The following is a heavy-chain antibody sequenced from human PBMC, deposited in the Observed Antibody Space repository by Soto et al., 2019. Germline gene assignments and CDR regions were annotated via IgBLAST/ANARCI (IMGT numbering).Heavy chain of an antibody. V-gene: IGHV1-2*04. D-gene: IGHD6-19*01. Sequence: ASVKVSCKASGYTFTGYYMHWVRQAPGQGLEWMGWINPNSGGTNYAQKFQGWVTMTRDTSISTAYMELSRLRSDETAVYYGARDRIAVAGGYYYYYGMDVWGQGTTVTVSS. J-gene: IGHJ6*02. CDR2: INPNSGGT. CDR3: ARDRIAVAGGYYYYYGMDV. CDR1: GYTFTGYY.